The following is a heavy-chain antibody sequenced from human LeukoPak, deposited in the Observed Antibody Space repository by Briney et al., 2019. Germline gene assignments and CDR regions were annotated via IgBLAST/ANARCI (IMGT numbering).Heavy chain of an antibody. V-gene: IGHV3-66*01. CDR1: GFTVSSNY. D-gene: IGHD1-1*01. CDR2: IYSGGST. CDR3: AKGQPPPPFAEYFQH. J-gene: IGHJ1*01. Sequence: GGSLRLSCAASGFTVSSNYMSWVRQAPWKGLEWVSVIYSGGSTYYADSVKGRFTISRDNSKNTLYLQMNSLRAEDTAVYYCAKGQPPPPFAEYFQHWGQGTLVTVSS.